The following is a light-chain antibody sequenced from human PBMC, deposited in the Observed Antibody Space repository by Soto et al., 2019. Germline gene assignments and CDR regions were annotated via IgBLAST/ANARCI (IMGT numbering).Light chain of an antibody. CDR3: QQYGNSPLT. J-gene: IGKJ4*01. Sequence: EIVLTQSPGTLSLPPGERATLSCRASQSVSSSFLAWYQQKPGQAPRLLIYGASSRATGIPDRFSGSGSGTDFTLTISRLEPEDVAVYYCQQYGNSPLTFGGGTKVEIK. CDR1: QSVSSSF. V-gene: IGKV3-20*01. CDR2: GAS.